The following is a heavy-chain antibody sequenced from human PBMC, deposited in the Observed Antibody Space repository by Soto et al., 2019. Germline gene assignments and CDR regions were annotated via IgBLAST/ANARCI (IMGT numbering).Heavy chain of an antibody. CDR3: ARAGRRGSRSWFPDY. CDR1: GDTFTGYY. Sequence: ASLNVSFKAAGDTFTGYYMHWVRQAPGQWLELMGWINPNSGGTNYAQKFQGRVTMTRDTYISPAYLELSRLRAEDTAVYYCARAGRRGSRSWFPDYWGQGTLVTVSS. D-gene: IGHD6-13*01. CDR2: INPNSGGT. J-gene: IGHJ4*02. V-gene: IGHV1-2*02.